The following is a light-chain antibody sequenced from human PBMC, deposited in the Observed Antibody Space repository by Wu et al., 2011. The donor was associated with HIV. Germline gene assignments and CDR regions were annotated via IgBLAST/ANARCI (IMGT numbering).Light chain of an antibody. CDR2: AAS. CDR3: QHYGSSPYT. CDR1: QSISSY. Sequence: TITCRASQSISSYLNWYQQKPGKVPKLLIYAASSLQMGSHQGSVAVDLGQIFTLTISSLEPEDFAVYYCQHYGSSPYTFGQGTKLEIK. V-gene: IGKV1-39*02. J-gene: IGKJ2*01.